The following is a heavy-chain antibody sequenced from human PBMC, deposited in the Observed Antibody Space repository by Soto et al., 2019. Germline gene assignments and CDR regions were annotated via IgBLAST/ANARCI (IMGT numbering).Heavy chain of an antibody. CDR3: ARRSGNCSSTSCYRIYYYYMDV. D-gene: IGHD2-2*01. J-gene: IGHJ6*03. CDR1: GFTFSDYY. Sequence: GGSLRLSCAASGFTFSDYYMSWIRQAPGKGLEWVSYISSSGSTIYYADSVKGRFTISRDNAKNSLYLQMNSLRAEDTAVYYCARRSGNCSSTSCYRIYYYYMDVWGKGTTVTVSS. CDR2: ISSSGSTI. V-gene: IGHV3-11*01.